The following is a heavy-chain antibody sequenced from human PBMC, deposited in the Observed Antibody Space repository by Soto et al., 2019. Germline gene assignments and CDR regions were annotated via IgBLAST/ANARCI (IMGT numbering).Heavy chain of an antibody. CDR1: GGSFSGYY. D-gene: IGHD3-10*01. V-gene: IGHV4-34*01. Sequence: QVQLQQWGAGLLKPSETLSLTCAVYGGSFSGYYWSWIRQPPGKGLEWIGEINHSGSTNYNPSLRSRVPISVDTSKNQFSLKLSSVTAADTAVYYCARSSRGQYTMVRGVINTYYFDYWGQGTLATVSS. J-gene: IGHJ4*02. CDR2: INHSGST. CDR3: ARSSRGQYTMVRGVINTYYFDY.